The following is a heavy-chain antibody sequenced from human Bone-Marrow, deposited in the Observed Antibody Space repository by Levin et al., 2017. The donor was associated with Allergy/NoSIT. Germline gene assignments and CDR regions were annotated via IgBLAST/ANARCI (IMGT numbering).Heavy chain of an antibody. V-gene: IGHV3-9*01. D-gene: IGHD7-27*01. Sequence: SLKISCAASGFTFDDFAMHWVRQVPGKGLEWVSGINWNRGIIGYADSVKDRFTISRDNARNSLFLQMNSLGPEDTALYYCAKGLNWGSQNTFDDWGQGTLVTVSS. CDR1: GFTFDDFA. CDR3: AKGLNWGSQNTFDD. CDR2: INWNRGII. J-gene: IGHJ4*02.